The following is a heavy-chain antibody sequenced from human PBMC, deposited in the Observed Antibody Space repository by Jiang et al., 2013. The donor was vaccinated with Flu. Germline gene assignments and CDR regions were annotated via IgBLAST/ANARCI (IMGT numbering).Heavy chain of an antibody. Sequence: VQLVESGGGVVQPGGSLRLSCAASGFTFSSYGMHWVRQAPGKGLEWVAFIRYDGSNKYYADSVKGRFTISRDNSKNTLYLQMNSLRPEDTAVYSCAREMRCGGGSCYSRYFDLWGRGTLVTVSS. V-gene: IGHV3-30*02. J-gene: IGHJ2*01. D-gene: IGHD2-15*01. CDR2: IRYDGSNK. CDR3: AREMRCGGGSCYSRYFDL. CDR1: GFTFSSYG.